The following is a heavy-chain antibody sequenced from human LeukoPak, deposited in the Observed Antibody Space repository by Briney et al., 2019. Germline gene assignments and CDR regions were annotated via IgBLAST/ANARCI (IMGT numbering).Heavy chain of an antibody. Sequence: GGSLRLSCAASGYTVSSNYMNWVRQAPGKGLEWVSVIYSDGNTYYADSVKGRFTISRDNSKNTLYLQMNSLRAEDTAVYYCARDRRLLYFGELFHDAFDIWGQGTMVTVSS. J-gene: IGHJ3*02. V-gene: IGHV3-53*01. CDR1: GYTVSSNY. CDR3: ARDRRLLYFGELFHDAFDI. CDR2: IYSDGNT. D-gene: IGHD3-10*01.